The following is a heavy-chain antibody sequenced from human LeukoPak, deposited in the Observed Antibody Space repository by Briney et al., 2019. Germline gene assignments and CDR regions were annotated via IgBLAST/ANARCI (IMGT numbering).Heavy chain of an antibody. CDR3: ASSGRGYCSGGSCSFFDY. J-gene: IGHJ4*02. D-gene: IGHD2-15*01. CDR1: GYTFTSYD. Sequence: ASVKVSCKASGYTFTSYDFNWVRQAPGQGLEWMGWMNPNSGNTGYAQKFQGRVTMTRNTSISTAYMELSSLRSEDTAVYYCASSGRGYCSGGSCSFFDYWGEGTLVTVSS. CDR2: MNPNSGNT. V-gene: IGHV1-8*01.